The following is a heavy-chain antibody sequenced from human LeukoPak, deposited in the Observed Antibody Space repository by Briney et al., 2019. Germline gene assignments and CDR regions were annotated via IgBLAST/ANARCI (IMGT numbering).Heavy chain of an antibody. J-gene: IGHJ5*02. V-gene: IGHV4-61*01. CDR1: GGSVSSGSYY. CDR3: ARAVTTVTNWFDP. D-gene: IGHD4-17*01. CDR2: IYYSGST. Sequence: PSETLSLTCTVSGGSVSSGSYYWSWIRQPPGKGLEWIGYIYYSGSTYYNPSLKSRVTISVDTSKNQFSLKLSSVTAADTAVYYCARAVTTVTNWFDPWGQGTLVTVSS.